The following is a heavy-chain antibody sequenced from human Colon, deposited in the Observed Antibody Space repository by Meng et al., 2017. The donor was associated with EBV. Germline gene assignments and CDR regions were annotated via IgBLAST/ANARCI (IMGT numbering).Heavy chain of an antibody. J-gene: IGHJ4*02. CDR2: ISYGGST. Sequence: QLQLPESGPGLVKPSEPLSLTCTVSGGSISSSSYSCAWIRQPPGKGLEWIGGISYGGSTSYNPSLKSRVTISIDTSKNQFSLSLTSVTAADTAIYYCARGIQIWHEIDYWGQGTLVTVSS. D-gene: IGHD5-18*01. V-gene: IGHV4-39*07. CDR1: GGSISSSSYS. CDR3: ARGIQIWHEIDY.